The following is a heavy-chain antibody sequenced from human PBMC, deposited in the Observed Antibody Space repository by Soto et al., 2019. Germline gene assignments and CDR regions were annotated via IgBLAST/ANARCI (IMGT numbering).Heavy chain of an antibody. CDR1: GFPFSSYS. V-gene: IGHV3-48*01. J-gene: IGHJ4*02. Sequence: GGSLRLSCAASGFPFSSYSMNLVRQAPGKGLEWVSYISSSSSTIYYADSVKGRFTISRDNAKNSLYLQMNSLRAEDTAVYYCARGYGRNFDYWGQGTLVTVSS. CDR3: ARGYGRNFDY. CDR2: ISSSSSTI. D-gene: IGHD5-18*01.